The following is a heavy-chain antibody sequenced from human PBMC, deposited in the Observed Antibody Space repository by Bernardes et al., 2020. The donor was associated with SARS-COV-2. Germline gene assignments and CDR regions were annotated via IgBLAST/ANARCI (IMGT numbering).Heavy chain of an antibody. CDR1: GFTLSSYW. CDR2: MNEDGTIT. CDR3: VRDFGGKSDS. J-gene: IGHJ5*01. D-gene: IGHD3-10*01. V-gene: IGHV3-74*01. Sequence: GGSLRLSCAASGFTLSSYWMHWVRQVPGKGLVWVSRMNEDGTITNHADSVRGRFTISRDIAKNTLYLEMNSLRAEDTAVYHCVRDFGGKSDSWGQGTRVTVSS.